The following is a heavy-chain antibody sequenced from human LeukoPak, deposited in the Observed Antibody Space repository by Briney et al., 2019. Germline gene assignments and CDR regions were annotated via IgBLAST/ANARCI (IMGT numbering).Heavy chain of an antibody. CDR3: ARAVHYGDYEYYYYYYGMDV. CDR2: IIPILGIA. CDR1: GGTLSSYA. V-gene: IGHV1-69*04. Sequence: ASVKVSCKASGGTLSSYAISWVRQAPGQGLEWMGRIIPILGIANYAQKFQGRVTITADKSTSTAYMELSSLRSEDTAVYYCARAVHYGDYEYYYYYYGMDVWGQGTTVTVSS. D-gene: IGHD4-17*01. J-gene: IGHJ6*02.